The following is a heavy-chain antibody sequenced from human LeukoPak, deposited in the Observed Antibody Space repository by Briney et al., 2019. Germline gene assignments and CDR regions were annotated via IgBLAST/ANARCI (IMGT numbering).Heavy chain of an antibody. J-gene: IGHJ4*02. CDR1: EYTFTCYY. V-gene: IGHV1-2*02. CDR3: AREKSMGLDY. CDR2: INPNSGDT. Sequence: ASVKVSCKASEYTFTCYYMHWVRQAPGQGLEWMGSINPNSGDTDYVQKFQGRVTMTRDTSISTAYMELSRLTSDDTAVYYCAREKSMGLDYWGQGTLVTVSS. D-gene: IGHD1-26*01.